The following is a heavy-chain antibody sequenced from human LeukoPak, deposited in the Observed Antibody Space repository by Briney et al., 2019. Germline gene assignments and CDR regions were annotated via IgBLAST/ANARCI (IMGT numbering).Heavy chain of an antibody. CDR3: ARDRSYNLDY. V-gene: IGHV3-74*01. Sequence: GGSLRLSCAASGFTSSSYWMHWVRQAPGKGLVWVSHINGDGSSASYADSVKGRVTISRDNAKNTLYLQINSLTAEDSAVYYCARDRSYNLDYWGQGTLVTVSS. CDR1: GFTSSSYW. D-gene: IGHD5-24*01. J-gene: IGHJ4*02. CDR2: INGDGSSA.